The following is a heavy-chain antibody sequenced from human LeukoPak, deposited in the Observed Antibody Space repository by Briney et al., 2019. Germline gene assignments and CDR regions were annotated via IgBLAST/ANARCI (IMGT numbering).Heavy chain of an antibody. V-gene: IGHV3-21*01. Sequence: GGSLRLSCAASGFSFSSYSMNWVRQAPGKGLEWDSSISSASGYIYYADSLKGRFTISRDNAKNSLSLQMNSLRAEDTAVYYCVRDAGHIWYGRFDYWGEGALVTVSS. D-gene: IGHD3-10*01. J-gene: IGHJ4*02. CDR3: VRDAGHIWYGRFDY. CDR2: ISSASGYI. CDR1: GFSFSSYS.